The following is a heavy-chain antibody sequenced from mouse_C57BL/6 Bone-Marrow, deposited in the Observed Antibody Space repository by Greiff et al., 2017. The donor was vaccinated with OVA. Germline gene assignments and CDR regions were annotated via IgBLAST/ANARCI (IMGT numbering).Heavy chain of an antibody. CDR1: GFNIKDDY. CDR2: IDPENGDT. V-gene: IGHV14-4*01. CDR3: TLIRRYFDV. Sequence: EVKLQESGAELVRPGASVKLSCTASGFNIKDDYMHWVKQRPEQGLEWIGWIDPENGDTEYASKFQGKATITADTSSNTAYLQLSSLTSEDTAVYYCTLIRRYFDVWGTGTTVTVSS. J-gene: IGHJ1*03.